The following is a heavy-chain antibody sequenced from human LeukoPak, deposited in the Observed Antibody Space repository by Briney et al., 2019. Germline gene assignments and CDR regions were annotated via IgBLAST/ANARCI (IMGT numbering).Heavy chain of an antibody. V-gene: IGHV3-7*03. Sequence: GGSLRLSCSVSGFTLSIYWMSWVRQAPGKGLEWVANIKQDGSEEYYADSVKGRFTISRDNAKNSLYLQMNSLRAEDTAVYYCARGDPTTDYYYGMDVWGQGTTVTVSS. CDR1: GFTLSIYW. CDR3: ARGDPTTDYYYGMDV. J-gene: IGHJ6*02. D-gene: IGHD1-26*01. CDR2: IKQDGSEE.